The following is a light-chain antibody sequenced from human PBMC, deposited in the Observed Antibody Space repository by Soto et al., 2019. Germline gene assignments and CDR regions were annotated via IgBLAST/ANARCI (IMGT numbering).Light chain of an antibody. CDR2: GAS. CDR1: QSVSSN. V-gene: IGKV3D-15*01. Sequence: EIVMTQSPATLSVSPGERATLSCRASQSVSSNLAWYQQKPGQAPRLLIYGASTRATGIPARFSGSGSGTEFTLTIRSLQSEDFAVYYCQQYNNWLSITFGQGTRLETK. CDR3: QQYNNWLSIT. J-gene: IGKJ5*01.